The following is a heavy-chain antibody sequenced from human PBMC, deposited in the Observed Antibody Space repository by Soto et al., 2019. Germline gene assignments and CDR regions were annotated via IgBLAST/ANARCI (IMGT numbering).Heavy chain of an antibody. V-gene: IGHV4-59*01. D-gene: IGHD6-19*01. CDR1: GGSISSYY. CDR2: IYYSGST. Sequence: QVQLQESGPGLVKPSETLSLTCTVSGGSISSYYWSWIRQPPGKGLEWIGYIYYSGSTNYNPSLKSRVTISVDTSKNQFSLKLSSVTAADTAVYYCARGDSSGWGLGAFDIWGQGTMVTVSS. J-gene: IGHJ3*02. CDR3: ARGDSSGWGLGAFDI.